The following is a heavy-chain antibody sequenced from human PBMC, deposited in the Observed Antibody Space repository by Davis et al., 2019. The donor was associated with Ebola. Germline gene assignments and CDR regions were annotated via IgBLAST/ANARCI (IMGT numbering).Heavy chain of an antibody. CDR1: GFTFSSYW. CDR2: ISWDGGST. J-gene: IGHJ4*02. CDR3: AKDAELVNAYFDY. V-gene: IGHV3-43*01. D-gene: IGHD6-13*01. Sequence: GGSLRLSCAASGFTFSSYWMSWVRQAPGKGLEWVSLISWDGGSTYYADSVKGRFTISRDNSKNSLYLQMNSLRTEDTALYYCAKDAELVNAYFDYWGQGTLVTVSS.